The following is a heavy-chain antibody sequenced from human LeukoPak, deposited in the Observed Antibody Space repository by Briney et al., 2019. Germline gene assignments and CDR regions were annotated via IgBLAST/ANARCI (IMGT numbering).Heavy chain of an antibody. V-gene: IGHV4-61*01. Sequence: SETLSLTCTVSGGSISSSSYYWSWIRQPPGKGLEWIGYIYYSGSTNYNPSLKSRVTISVDTSKNQFSLKLSSVTAADTAVYYCARVLYGNYVNYFDYWGQGTLVTVSS. J-gene: IGHJ4*02. CDR1: GGSISSSSYY. CDR3: ARVLYGNYVNYFDY. D-gene: IGHD4-11*01. CDR2: IYYSGST.